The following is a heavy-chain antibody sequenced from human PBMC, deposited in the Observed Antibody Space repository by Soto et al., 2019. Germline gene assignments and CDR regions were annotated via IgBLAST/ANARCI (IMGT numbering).Heavy chain of an antibody. Sequence: ASVKVSCKASGYTFTDYGMHWVRQAPGQGLEWMGWINPNSGGTNYAQKFQGRVTMTRDTSISTAYMELSSLRSDDTAVYYCARKLGLRGSYYYYHDLDVWG. V-gene: IGHV1-2*02. CDR3: ARKLGLRGSYYYYHDLDV. J-gene: IGHJ6*01. CDR2: INPNSGGT. CDR1: GYTFTDYG. D-gene: IGHD4-17*01.